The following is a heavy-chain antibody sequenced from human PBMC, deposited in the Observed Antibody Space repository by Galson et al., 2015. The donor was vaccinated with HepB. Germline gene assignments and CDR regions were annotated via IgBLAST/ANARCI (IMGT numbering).Heavy chain of an antibody. CDR3: ARDTGYCSGGSCYKNFDY. Sequence: SLRLSCAASGFTLSSYGMHWVRQAPGKGLEWVAVIWYDGSNKYYADSVKGRFTISRDNSKNTLYLQMNSLRAEDTAVYYCARDTGYCSGGSCYKNFDYWGQGTLVTVSS. J-gene: IGHJ4*02. D-gene: IGHD2-15*01. CDR2: IWYDGSNK. V-gene: IGHV3-33*01. CDR1: GFTLSSYG.